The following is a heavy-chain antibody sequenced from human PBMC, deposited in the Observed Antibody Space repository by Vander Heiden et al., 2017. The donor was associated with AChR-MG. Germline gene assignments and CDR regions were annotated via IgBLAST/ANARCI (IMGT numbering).Heavy chain of an antibody. CDR3: ASSSPDIVVVPAAYYYYGMDV. J-gene: IGHJ6*02. V-gene: IGHV1-69*06. D-gene: IGHD2-2*01. CDR1: GGTFSSYA. CDR2: IIPIFGTA. Sequence: QVQLVQSGAEVKKPGSSVKVSCQASGGTFSSYAISWVRQAPGQGLEWMGGIIPIFGTADYSQKFQGRVTITADKSTSTAYMELSSLRSEDTAVYYCASSSPDIVVVPAAYYYYGMDVWGQGTTVTVSS.